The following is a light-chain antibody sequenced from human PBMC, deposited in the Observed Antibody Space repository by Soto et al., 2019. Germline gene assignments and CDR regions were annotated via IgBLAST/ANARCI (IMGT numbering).Light chain of an antibody. CDR1: QSIRRS. Sequence: DIQMTQSPSSLSASVADRVTITCRASQSIRRSLNWYQQKPGKAPKLLIYAASSLQSGVPSRFSGSGSGTDFTLTISSLQPEDFATYYCQQYNSYPRTFGQGTKVDIK. CDR2: AAS. J-gene: IGKJ1*01. V-gene: IGKV1-16*01. CDR3: QQYNSYPRT.